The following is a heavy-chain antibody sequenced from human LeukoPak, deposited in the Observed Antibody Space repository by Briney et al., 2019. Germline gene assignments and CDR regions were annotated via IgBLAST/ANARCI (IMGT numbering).Heavy chain of an antibody. CDR3: AKDLWSGYSSGWYALLGDPGEQDY. J-gene: IGHJ4*02. V-gene: IGHV3-23*01. CDR2: ISGSGGST. D-gene: IGHD6-19*01. CDR1: GFTFSSYA. Sequence: PGGSLRLSCAASGFTFSSYAMSWVRQAPGKGLEWVSAISGSGGSTYYADSVKGRFTISRDNSKNTLYLQMNSLRAEDTAVYYCAKDLWSGYSSGWYALLGDPGEQDYWGQGTLVTVSS.